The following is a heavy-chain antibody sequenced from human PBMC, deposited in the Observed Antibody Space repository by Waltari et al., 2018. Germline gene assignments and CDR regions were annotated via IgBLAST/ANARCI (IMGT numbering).Heavy chain of an antibody. CDR1: GYTFTSYA. Sequence: QVQLVQSGYELKKPGPSVKVSCKSSGYTFTSYALNWVRQAPGQGLEWMGWINTNTGNPTYAQGFTGRFVFSLDTSGSTASLQISSLKAEDTAVYYCASEHSRGMDVWGQGTTVIVSS. CDR3: ASEHSRGMDV. V-gene: IGHV7-4-1*02. CDR2: INTNTGNP. J-gene: IGHJ6*02.